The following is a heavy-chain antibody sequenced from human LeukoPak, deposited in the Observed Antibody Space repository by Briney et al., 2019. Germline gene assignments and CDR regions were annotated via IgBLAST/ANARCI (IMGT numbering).Heavy chain of an antibody. CDR3: ASPNPYSSSWYGY. J-gene: IGHJ4*02. CDR1: GFIFNNYA. CDR2: ISWNSGSI. Sequence: SLRLSCAGSGFIFNNYAMHWVRQPPGKGLEWVSGISWNSGSIDYADSVKGRFTISRDNAKNSLYLQMNSLRAEDTAVYYCASPNPYSSSWYGYWGQGTLVTVSS. V-gene: IGHV3-9*01. D-gene: IGHD6-13*01.